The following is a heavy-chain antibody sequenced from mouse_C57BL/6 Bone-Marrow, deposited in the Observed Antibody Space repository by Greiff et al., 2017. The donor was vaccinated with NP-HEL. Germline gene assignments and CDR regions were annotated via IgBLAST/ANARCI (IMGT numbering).Heavy chain of an antibody. Sequence: EVKLVESGGGLVQPGGSLSLSCAASGFTFTDYYMSWVRQPPGKALEWLGFIRNKANGYTTEYSASVKGRFTISRDNSQSILYLQMNALRAEDSATYYCARPIYYGYDGYAMDYWGQGTSVTVSS. V-gene: IGHV7-3*01. CDR2: IRNKANGYTT. CDR1: GFTFTDYY. J-gene: IGHJ4*01. D-gene: IGHD2-2*01. CDR3: ARPIYYGYDGYAMDY.